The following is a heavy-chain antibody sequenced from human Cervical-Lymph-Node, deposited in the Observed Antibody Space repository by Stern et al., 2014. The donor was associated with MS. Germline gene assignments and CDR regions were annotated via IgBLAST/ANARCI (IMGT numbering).Heavy chain of an antibody. CDR3: AKASRTSMFDY. CDR2: ISNSGDGT. Sequence: EVQLVESGGNLVQPGGSLRISCAASGFTFSSHGMSWVRQAPGKGLEWISTISNSGDGTYYGDSVTGRFTISRDNSKNTVFLQMNSLRVEDTALYYCAKASRTSMFDYWGQGTLVTVSS. V-gene: IGHV3-23*04. D-gene: IGHD2/OR15-2a*01. CDR1: GFTFSSHG. J-gene: IGHJ4*02.